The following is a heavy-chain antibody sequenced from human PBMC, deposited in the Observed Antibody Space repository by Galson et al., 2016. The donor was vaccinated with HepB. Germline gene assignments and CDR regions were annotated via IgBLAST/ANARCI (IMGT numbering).Heavy chain of an antibody. CDR2: IYPDNSDT. V-gene: IGHV5-51*01. D-gene: IGHD2-8*02. J-gene: IGHJ6*02. CDR1: GYSFTTYW. CDR3: AVGFRYCSGGVCGGGTAV. Sequence: QSGAEVKKSGESLKISCKGSGYSFTTYWIGWVRQMPGKGLEWVGIIYPDNSDTRYSPSFQGQVTISADKSISTAFLQWSGLKASDTAMYYCAVGFRYCSGGVCGGGTAVWGQGTTVTVSS.